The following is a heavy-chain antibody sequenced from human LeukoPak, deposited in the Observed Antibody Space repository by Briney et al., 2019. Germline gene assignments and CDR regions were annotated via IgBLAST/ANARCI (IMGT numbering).Heavy chain of an antibody. J-gene: IGHJ6*02. Sequence: GASVKVSCKASGGTFSSYAISWVRQAPGQGLEWMGGIIPIFGTANYAQKFQGRVTITADESTSTAYMALSSLRSEDTAVYYCAREAVRMTTVTTSLYYYYGMDVWGQGTTVTVSS. CDR3: AREAVRMTTVTTSLYYYYGMDV. V-gene: IGHV1-69*13. D-gene: IGHD4-17*01. CDR2: IIPIFGTA. CDR1: GGTFSSYA.